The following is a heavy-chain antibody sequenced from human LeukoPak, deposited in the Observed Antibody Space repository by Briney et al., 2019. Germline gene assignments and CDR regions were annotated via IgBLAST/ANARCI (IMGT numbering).Heavy chain of an antibody. Sequence: ASVTVSCKASGYTFTAYYMHWVRQAPGQGLEWMGWISPNNGGTNYAQKFQGRVTMTRDTSISTAYMELSRLRSDDTAVYYCAKNPTSKPTTTDYWGQGTLVTVSS. V-gene: IGHV1-2*02. D-gene: IGHD1-1*01. J-gene: IGHJ4*02. CDR3: AKNPTSKPTTTDY. CDR1: GYTFTAYY. CDR2: ISPNNGGT.